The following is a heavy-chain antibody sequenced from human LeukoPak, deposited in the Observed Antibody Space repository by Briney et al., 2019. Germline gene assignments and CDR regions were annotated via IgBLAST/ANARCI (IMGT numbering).Heavy chain of an antibody. CDR1: GYTFTSYG. V-gene: IGHV1-18*01. Sequence: ASVKVSCKASGYTFTSYGISWVRQAPGQGLEWMGWISAYNGNTNYAQKLQSRVTMTTDTSTSTAYMELRSLRSDDTAVYYCARDYSAASNFWSGYRRPYFDYWGQGTLVTVSS. CDR2: ISAYNGNT. D-gene: IGHD3-3*01. J-gene: IGHJ4*02. CDR3: ARDYSAASNFWSGYRRPYFDY.